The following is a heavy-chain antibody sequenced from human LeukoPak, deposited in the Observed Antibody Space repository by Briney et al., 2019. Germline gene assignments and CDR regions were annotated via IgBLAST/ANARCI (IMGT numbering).Heavy chain of an antibody. V-gene: IGHV3-21*01. J-gene: IGHJ4*02. D-gene: IGHD1-7*01. Sequence: GGSLRLSCAASGFTLSSYSMNWVRQAPGKGLEWVSSISSSSSYIYYADSVKGRFTISRDNAKNSLYLQMNSLRAEDTAVYYCARDRTGTHSFDYWGQGTLVTVSS. CDR2: ISSSSSYI. CDR1: GFTLSSYS. CDR3: ARDRTGTHSFDY.